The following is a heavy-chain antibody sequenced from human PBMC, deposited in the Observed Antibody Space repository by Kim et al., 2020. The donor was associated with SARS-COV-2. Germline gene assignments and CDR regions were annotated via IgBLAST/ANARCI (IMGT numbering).Heavy chain of an antibody. CDR2: IYYSGST. D-gene: IGHD2-2*01. CDR3: ARQLIYCSSTSCYDNYYYYGMDV. J-gene: IGHJ6*02. V-gene: IGHV4-59*08. CDR1: GGSISSYY. Sequence: SETLSLTCTVSGGSISSYYWSWIRQPPGKGLEWIGYIYYSGSTNYNPSLKSRVTISVDTSKNQFSLKLSSVTAADTAGYYCARQLIYCSSTSCYDNYYYYGMDVWGQGTTVTVSS.